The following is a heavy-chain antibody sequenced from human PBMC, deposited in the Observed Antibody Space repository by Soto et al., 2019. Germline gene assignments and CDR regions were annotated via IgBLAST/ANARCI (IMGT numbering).Heavy chain of an antibody. Sequence: SETLSLTCTVSGGSISSYYWSWIRQPPGKGLEWIGYIYYSGSTNYNPSLKSRVTISVDTSKNQFSLKLSSVTAADTAVCYCASLCSGGSRGAEYFQHWGQGTLVTVSS. J-gene: IGHJ1*01. CDR3: ASLCSGGSRGAEYFQH. CDR1: GGSISSYY. D-gene: IGHD2-15*01. V-gene: IGHV4-59*01. CDR2: IYYSGST.